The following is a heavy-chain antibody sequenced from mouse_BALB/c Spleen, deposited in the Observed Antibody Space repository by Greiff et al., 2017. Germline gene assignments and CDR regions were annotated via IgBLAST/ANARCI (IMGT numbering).Heavy chain of an antibody. CDR2: IYPGDGDT. J-gene: IGHJ4*01. D-gene: IGHD2-1*01. CDR1: GYTFTSYW. CDR3: ARRDYGSYGAMDY. Sequence: QVQLKQSGAELARPGASVKLSCKASGYTFTSYWMQWVKQRPGQGLEWIGAIYPGDGDTRYTQKIKGKATLTADKSSSTAYMQLSSLASEDSAVYYCARRDYGSYGAMDYWGQGTTVTVSS. V-gene: IGHV1-87*01.